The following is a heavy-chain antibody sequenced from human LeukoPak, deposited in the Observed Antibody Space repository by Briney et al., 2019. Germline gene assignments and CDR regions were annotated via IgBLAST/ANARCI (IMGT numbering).Heavy chain of an antibody. Sequence: KPGGSLRLSCAASGFTFSASDMNWVRQTPGKGLEWVSSISSSSSYIYYADSVKGRFSISRDNAKKSLYLQMNSLRAEDTAVYYCARHPIYPPPPLAAFDIWGQGTLVTVSS. J-gene: IGHJ3*02. D-gene: IGHD3-3*02. CDR2: ISSSSSYI. V-gene: IGHV3-21*01. CDR3: ARHPIYPPPPLAAFDI. CDR1: GFTFSASD.